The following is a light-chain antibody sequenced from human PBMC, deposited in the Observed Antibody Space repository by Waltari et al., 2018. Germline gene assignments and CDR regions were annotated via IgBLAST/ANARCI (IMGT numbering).Light chain of an antibody. CDR1: QSISKY. J-gene: IGKJ1*01. V-gene: IGKV3-20*01. CDR2: HAS. CDR3: QQYVSLPVT. Sequence: EIALTQSPGPLSLSSGERATLSCRTSQSISKYLAWYEQKPGQAPRLLIYHASSRAAGIPDRFSGSGSGTDCSLTINRLDPEDFAVYYCQQYVSLPVTFGQGTKVEIK.